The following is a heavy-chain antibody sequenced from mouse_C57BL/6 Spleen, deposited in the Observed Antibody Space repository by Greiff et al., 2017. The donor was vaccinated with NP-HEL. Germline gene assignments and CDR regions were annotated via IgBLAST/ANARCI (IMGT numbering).Heavy chain of an antibody. D-gene: IGHD2-5*01. Sequence: VQLQQSGAELVKPGASVKISCKASGYAFSSYWMNWVKQRPGKGLEWIGQIYPGDGDTNYNGKFKGKATLTADKSSSTAYMQRSSMASEDSAVYFCAREGYSNYAGGAMDYWGQGTSVTVSS. CDR1: GYAFSSYW. CDR3: AREGYSNYAGGAMDY. J-gene: IGHJ4*01. V-gene: IGHV1-80*01. CDR2: IYPGDGDT.